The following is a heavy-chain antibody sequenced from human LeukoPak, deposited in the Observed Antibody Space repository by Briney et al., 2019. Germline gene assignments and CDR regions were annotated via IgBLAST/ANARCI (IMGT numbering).Heavy chain of an antibody. CDR1: GFTFSSYA. CDR3: ARALRAYYFDD. CDR2: ISGSGGST. V-gene: IGHV3-23*01. Sequence: PGGSLRLSCAASGFTFSSYAMSWVRQAPGKGLEWVSTISGSGGSTYYADSVKGRFTISRDNAKNSLFLQMNSLRAEDTAVYYCARALRAYYFDDWGQGTLVTVSS. J-gene: IGHJ4*02.